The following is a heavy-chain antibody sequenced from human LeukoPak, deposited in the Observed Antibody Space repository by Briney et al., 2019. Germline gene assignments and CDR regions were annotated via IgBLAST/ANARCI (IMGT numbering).Heavy chain of an antibody. Sequence: GESLKISCKGSGYSFTSYWIGWVRQIPGKGLEWMGIIYPGDSDTRHSPSFQGQVTISADKSISTAYLQWSSLKASDTAMYYCARRPGWYNYYYGMDVWGQGTTVTVSS. CDR1: GYSFTSYW. V-gene: IGHV5-51*01. D-gene: IGHD6-19*01. J-gene: IGHJ6*02. CDR2: IYPGDSDT. CDR3: ARRPGWYNYYYGMDV.